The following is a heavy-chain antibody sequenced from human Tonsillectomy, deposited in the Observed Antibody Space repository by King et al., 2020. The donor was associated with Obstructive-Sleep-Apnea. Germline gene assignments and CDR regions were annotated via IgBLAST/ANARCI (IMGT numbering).Heavy chain of an antibody. CDR1: GYTFTGYY. CDR3: ARDLSYSSMVPPRTYYFDY. D-gene: IGHD6-13*01. V-gene: IGHV1-2*02. J-gene: IGHJ4*02. Sequence: QLVQSGAEVKKPGASVKVACKASGYTFTGYYMHWMRQAPGQGLDWVGWINPNSGGTKYAQKFQGSVTMTRYTSISTAYMELSRLRSDDTAVYYCARDLSYSSMVPPRTYYFDYWGQGTLVTVSS. CDR2: INPNSGGT.